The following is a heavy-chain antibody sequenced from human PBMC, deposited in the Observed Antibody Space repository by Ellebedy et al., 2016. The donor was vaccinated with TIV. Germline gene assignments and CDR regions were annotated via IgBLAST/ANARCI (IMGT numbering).Heavy chain of an antibody. CDR1: ADSVSSAVYY. D-gene: IGHD3-22*01. CDR2: IYYSGSS. V-gene: IGHV4-61*08. Sequence: MPSETLSLTCTVSADSVSSAVYYWSWLRQPPGKGLVWTGFIYYSGSSNYNPSLKSRVTMAVDTSKNQFSLKLSSVTATDTAVYYCARGPIDRNVWGQGTMVTVSS. J-gene: IGHJ3*01. CDR3: ARGPIDRNV.